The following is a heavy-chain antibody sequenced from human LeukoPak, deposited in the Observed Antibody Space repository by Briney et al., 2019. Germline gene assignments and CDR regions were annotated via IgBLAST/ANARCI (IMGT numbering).Heavy chain of an antibody. J-gene: IGHJ4*02. Sequence: GGSLRLSCAASGFTFSSYWMSWVRQAPGKGLEWVSSISTSSTYIFYADSVKGRFTISRDNAKNSLYLQMNSLRADDTAVYYCATGKHYYDSSGYYFYYFDYWGQGTLVTVSS. CDR1: GFTFSSYW. CDR2: ISTSSTYI. V-gene: IGHV3-21*01. CDR3: ATGKHYYDSSGYYFYYFDY. D-gene: IGHD3-22*01.